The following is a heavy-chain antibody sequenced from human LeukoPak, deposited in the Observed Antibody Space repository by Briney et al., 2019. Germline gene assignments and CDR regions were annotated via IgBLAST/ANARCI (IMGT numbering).Heavy chain of an antibody. CDR2: FDPEDGET. D-gene: IGHD4-17*01. Sequence: ASVKVSCKVSGYTLTELSMHWVRQAPGKGLEWMGGFDPEDGETIYAQKFQGRVTITADKSTSTAYMELSSLRSEDTAVYYCARETYGDYLLDAFDIWGQGTMVTVSS. J-gene: IGHJ3*02. V-gene: IGHV1-24*01. CDR3: ARETYGDYLLDAFDI. CDR1: GYTLTELS.